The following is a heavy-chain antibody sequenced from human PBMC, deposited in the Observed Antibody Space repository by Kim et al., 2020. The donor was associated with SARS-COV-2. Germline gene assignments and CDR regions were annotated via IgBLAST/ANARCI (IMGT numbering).Heavy chain of an antibody. J-gene: IGHJ5*02. CDR3: ARSVGATEWIDP. D-gene: IGHD1-26*01. CDR1: GFNFSDYY. V-gene: IGHV3-11*06. CDR2: ISNSSSYT. Sequence: GGSLRLSCAASGFNFSDYYMSWIRQAPGKGLEWVSYISNSSSYTNYADSVKGRFTISRDSAKNSLYLQMNSLRAEDTAVYYCARSVGATEWIDPWGQGTLVTVSS.